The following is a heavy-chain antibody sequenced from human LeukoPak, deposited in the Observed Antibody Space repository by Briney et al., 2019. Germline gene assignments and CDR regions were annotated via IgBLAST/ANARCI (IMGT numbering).Heavy chain of an antibody. J-gene: IGHJ6*02. CDR1: GGTFSSYA. V-gene: IGHV1-69*04. CDR3: ARALIRGVMFYYYYGMDV. CDR2: IIPIFGIA. D-gene: IGHD3-10*01. Sequence: SVKVSCKASGGTFSSYAISWVRQAPGQGLEWMGRIIPIFGIANYAQKFQGRVTITADKSTSTAYMELSSLRSEDTAVYYCARALIRGVMFYYYYGMDVWGQGTTVTVSS.